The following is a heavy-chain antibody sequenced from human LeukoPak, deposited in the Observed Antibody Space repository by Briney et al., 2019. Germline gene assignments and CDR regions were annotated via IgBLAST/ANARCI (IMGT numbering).Heavy chain of an antibody. CDR1: GGSISSSSYY. V-gene: IGHV4-39*01. J-gene: IGHJ6*03. CDR2: IYYSGST. CDR3: AGPPVSPYYYYMDV. Sequence: SETLSLTCTVSGGSISSSSYYWGWIRQPPGKGLEWIGSIYYSGSTYYNPSLKSRVTISVDTSKNQFSLKLSSVTAADTAVYYCAGPPVSPYYYYMDVWGKGTTVTVSS.